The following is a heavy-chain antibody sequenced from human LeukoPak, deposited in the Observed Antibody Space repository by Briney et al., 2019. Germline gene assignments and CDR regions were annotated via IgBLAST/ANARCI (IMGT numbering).Heavy chain of an antibody. CDR1: GFTFSSYG. V-gene: IGHV3-30*03. CDR3: ARNSPDDYGDSVDY. D-gene: IGHD4-17*01. Sequence: GKSLRLSCAASGFTFSSYGMHWVRQAPGKGLEWGAVISYDGSNEYYADSVKGRFTISRDNSKNTLYLQMNSLRAEDTAGYYCARNSPDDYGDSVDYWGQGTLVTVSS. J-gene: IGHJ4*02. CDR2: ISYDGSNE.